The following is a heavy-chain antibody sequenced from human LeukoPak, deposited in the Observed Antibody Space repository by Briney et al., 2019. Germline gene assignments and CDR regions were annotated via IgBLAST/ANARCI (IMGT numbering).Heavy chain of an antibody. D-gene: IGHD1-26*01. CDR3: ARHVDSGTYYFQY. CDR1: GYSFTSYW. J-gene: IGHJ4*02. V-gene: IGHV5-51*01. Sequence: GESLKISCKGSGYSFTSYWIGWVRQMPGKGLEWMGIIYPGDSDTIYSPSFQGQVTISADKSISTAYLQWSSLKASDTAMYCCARHVDSGTYYFQYWGQGTLVTVSP. CDR2: IYPGDSDT.